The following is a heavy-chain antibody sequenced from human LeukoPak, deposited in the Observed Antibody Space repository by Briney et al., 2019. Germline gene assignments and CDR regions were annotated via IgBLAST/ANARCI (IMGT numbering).Heavy chain of an antibody. D-gene: IGHD3-10*01. CDR1: GFTFSNYW. CDR2: IKQDGTEK. J-gene: IGHJ3*02. CDR3: ARASTAYYFGSGSFYNRVEAFDI. Sequence: GGSLRLSCGASGFTFSNYWMTWVRQAPGKGLEWVANIKQDGTEKYYVDSVRGRFTISRDNAKNSLYLQVNSLRAEDTAVYYCARASTAYYFGSGSFYNRVEAFDIWGQGTMVTVSS. V-gene: IGHV3-7*04.